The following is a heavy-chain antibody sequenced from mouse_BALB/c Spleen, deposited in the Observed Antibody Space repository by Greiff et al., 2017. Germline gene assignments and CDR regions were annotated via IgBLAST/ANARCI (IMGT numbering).Heavy chain of an antibody. CDR2: IDPANGNT. CDR1: GFNIKDTY. V-gene: IGHV14-3*02. Sequence: VQLQQSGAELVKPGASVKLSCTASGFNIKDTYMHWVKQRPEQGLEWIGRIDPANGNTKYDPKFQGKATITADTSSNTAYLQLSSLTSEDTAVYYCASPDGDYAMDYWGQGTSVTVSS. CDR3: ASPDGDYAMDY. J-gene: IGHJ4*01.